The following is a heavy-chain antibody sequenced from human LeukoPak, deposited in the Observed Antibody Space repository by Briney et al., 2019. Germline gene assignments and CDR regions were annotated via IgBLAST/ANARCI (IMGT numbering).Heavy chain of an antibody. CDR1: GFTFSNYG. CDR2: ISEDGINK. J-gene: IGHJ4*02. CDR3: AKDRETTASGTFDY. Sequence: GRSLRLSCAASGFTFSNYGMHCVRQAPGKGLEWVAGISEDGINKYYADSVKARLTISRDNSNNTLFLQMNNLRADDTAVYYCAKDRETTASGTFDYWGQGVLVTVSS. V-gene: IGHV3-30*18. D-gene: IGHD6-13*01.